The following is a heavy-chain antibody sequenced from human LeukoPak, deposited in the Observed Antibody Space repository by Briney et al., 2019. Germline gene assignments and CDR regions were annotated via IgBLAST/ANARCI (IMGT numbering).Heavy chain of an antibody. J-gene: IGHJ4*02. CDR3: ARERNSGYDF. CDR1: GFTFSSYS. D-gene: IGHD5-12*01. CDR2: ISSSSSYI. Sequence: PWGSLRLSCAASGFTFSSYSMNWVRQAPGKGLEWVSSISSSSSYIYYADSVKGRFTISRDNAKNSLYLQMNSLRAEDTAVYYCARERNSGYDFWGQGTLVTVSS. V-gene: IGHV3-21*01.